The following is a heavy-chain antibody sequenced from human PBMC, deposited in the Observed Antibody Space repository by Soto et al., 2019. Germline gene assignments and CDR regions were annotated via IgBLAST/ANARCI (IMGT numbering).Heavy chain of an antibody. J-gene: IGHJ4*02. D-gene: IGHD3-3*01. V-gene: IGHV3-23*01. CDR2: IKGGGDDT. CDR1: GFTFNNNV. Sequence: GGSLRLSCAASGFTFNNNVMSWVRQAPGKGLEWVSAIKGGGDDTYYADSVKGRFSISRDNSKNTLYLQMNSLRAEDTAIYYCAKGAYYYFWSGYTAFDFWGQGTLVTVSA. CDR3: AKGAYYYFWSGYTAFDF.